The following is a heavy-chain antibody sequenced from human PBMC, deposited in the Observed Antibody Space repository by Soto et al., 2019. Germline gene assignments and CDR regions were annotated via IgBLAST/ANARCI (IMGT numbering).Heavy chain of an antibody. CDR1: GGSISSYY. V-gene: IGHV4-59*01. Sequence: QVQLQESGPGLVKPPETLSLTCTVSGGSISSYYWSWIRQSPGKGLEWIGYIHYSGSTKSNPSLKSRVTISVDTSRNQVSLKLSSVTAADSAVYFCARARYQLLHPYYYGMDVWGQGTTVTVSS. J-gene: IGHJ6*02. CDR3: ARARYQLLHPYYYGMDV. CDR2: IHYSGST. D-gene: IGHD2-2*01.